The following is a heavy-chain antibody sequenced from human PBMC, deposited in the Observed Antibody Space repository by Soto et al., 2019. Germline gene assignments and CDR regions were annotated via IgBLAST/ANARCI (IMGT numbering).Heavy chain of an antibody. D-gene: IGHD1-26*01. J-gene: IGHJ4*02. CDR1: GASVTTPTYY. Sequence: SETLSLTCIVSGASVTTPTYYWTWIRQPPGQGLEWIGYISNSGSTNYNPSLKSRITISVDTSKNQFSLKLSSVTAADTAVYYCARDHRGSYPSGIDYWGQGTLVTVSS. CDR3: ARDHRGSYPSGIDY. CDR2: ISNSGST. V-gene: IGHV4-61*01.